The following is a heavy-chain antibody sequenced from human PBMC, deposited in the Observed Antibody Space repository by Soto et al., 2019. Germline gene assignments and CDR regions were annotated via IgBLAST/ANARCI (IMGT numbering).Heavy chain of an antibody. V-gene: IGHV3-23*01. CDR2: INGSGGRT. D-gene: IGHD2-21*02. J-gene: IGHJ1*01. CDR3: VKWGDDSKYFHH. Sequence: GWSLRLSCASSEFIFIKSSMIWVRQAPGAGLEWVSGINGSGGRTFYADSVKGRFTISRDNLKNTLFMQMNSLKAEDTAIYYCVKWGDDSKYFHHWGQGTLVTVSS. CDR1: EFIFIKSS.